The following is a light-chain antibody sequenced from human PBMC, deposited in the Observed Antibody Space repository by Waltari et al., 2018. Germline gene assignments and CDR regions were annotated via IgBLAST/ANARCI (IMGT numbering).Light chain of an antibody. J-gene: IGKJ2*01. CDR2: TAS. CDR1: QSISSW. CDR3: QQYSTYSPFT. Sequence: DIQMTQSPSTLSASVGDRVTITCRASQSISSWLAWYQQKPGKAPKLLIYTASTLQSGVPSRFSGSGSGTEFTLIISSLQPDDFATYYCQQYSTYSPFTFGQGTKLDIK. V-gene: IGKV1-5*03.